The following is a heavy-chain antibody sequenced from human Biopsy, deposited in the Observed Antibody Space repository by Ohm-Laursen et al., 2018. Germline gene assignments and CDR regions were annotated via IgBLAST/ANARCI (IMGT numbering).Heavy chain of an antibody. CDR3: ARGSNEYGGLYFPH. D-gene: IGHD4-23*01. CDR1: GGSFTGHY. V-gene: IGHV4-59*11. Sequence: SDTLSLTCTVSGGSFTGHYWTWIRQPPGKGLEWIGHISHTGYTSYKSSLKGRVTISLDTSRKQFSLRLTSLAAADTAVYYCARGSNEYGGLYFPHWGQGTLVTVSS. J-gene: IGHJ4*01. CDR2: ISHTGYT.